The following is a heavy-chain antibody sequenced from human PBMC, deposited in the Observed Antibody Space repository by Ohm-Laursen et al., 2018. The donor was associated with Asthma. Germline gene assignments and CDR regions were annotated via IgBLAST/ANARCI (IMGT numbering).Heavy chain of an antibody. Sequence: SSLRLSCAASGFTFSSYGMHWVRQAPGKGLEWVAVISYDGSNKYYADSVKGRFAISRDNSKNTLYLQMDSLRAEDTAVYYCAKDVYEVTSQYVYHYGMDVWGQGTTVTVSS. V-gene: IGHV3-30*18. CDR2: ISYDGSNK. CDR3: AKDVYEVTSQYVYHYGMDV. J-gene: IGHJ6*02. CDR1: GFTFSSYG. D-gene: IGHD5/OR15-5a*01.